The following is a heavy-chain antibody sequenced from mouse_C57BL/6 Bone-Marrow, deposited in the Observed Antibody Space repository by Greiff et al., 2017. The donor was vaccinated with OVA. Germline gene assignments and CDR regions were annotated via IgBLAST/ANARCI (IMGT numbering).Heavy chain of an antibody. CDR3: ARQGQDYYGSSPWFAY. Sequence: EVQRVESGGDLVRPGGSLKLSCAASGFTFSSYGMSWVRQTPDKRLEWVATISRGGSYTYYPDSVKGRFTISRDNAKNTLYLQMSSLKSEDTAMYYCARQGQDYYGSSPWFAYWGQGTLVTVSA. D-gene: IGHD1-1*01. J-gene: IGHJ3*01. CDR2: ISRGGSYT. V-gene: IGHV5-6*01. CDR1: GFTFSSYG.